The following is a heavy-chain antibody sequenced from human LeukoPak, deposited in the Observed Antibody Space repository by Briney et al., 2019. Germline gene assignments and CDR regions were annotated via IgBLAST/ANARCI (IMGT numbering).Heavy chain of an antibody. J-gene: IGHJ5*02. D-gene: IGHD3-22*01. V-gene: IGHV1-2*06. CDR2: INPNSGGT. CDR3: ARGAITMIVVVMNNWFDP. CDR1: GYTFTGYY. Sequence: ASVKVSCKASGYTFTGYYMHWVRQAPGQGLEWMGRINPNSGGTNYAQKFQGRVTMTRDTSISTAYMELSRLRSDDTAVYYCARGAITMIVVVMNNWFDPWGQGTLVTVSS.